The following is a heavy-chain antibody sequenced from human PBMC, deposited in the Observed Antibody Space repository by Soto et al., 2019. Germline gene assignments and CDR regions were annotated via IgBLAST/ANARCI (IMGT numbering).Heavy chain of an antibody. Sequence: TGGSLRLSCAASGFTFSGSAMHWVRQASGKGLEWVGRIRSKANSYATAYAASVKGRFTISRDDSKNTAYLQMNSLKTEDTAVYYCATLSSSARTPHYWGQGTLVTVSS. CDR3: ATLSSSARTPHY. D-gene: IGHD6-13*01. CDR1: GFTFSGSA. J-gene: IGHJ4*02. CDR2: IRSKANSYAT. V-gene: IGHV3-73*01.